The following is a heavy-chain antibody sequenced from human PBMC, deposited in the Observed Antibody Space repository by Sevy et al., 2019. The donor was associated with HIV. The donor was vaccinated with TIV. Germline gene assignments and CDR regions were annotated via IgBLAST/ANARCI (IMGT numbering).Heavy chain of an antibody. V-gene: IGHV3-48*03. CDR3: ARLYRHYGSGSYYTLTFDY. CDR2: ISSSGSTI. D-gene: IGHD3-10*01. CDR1: GFTFSSYE. J-gene: IGHJ4*02. Sequence: GGSLRLSCAASGFTFSSYEMNWVRQAPGKGLEWVSYISSSGSTIYYEDSVKGRFTISRDNAKNSLYLLMNSLRAEDTTDYYGARLYRHYGSGSYYTLTFDYWGQGTLVTVSS.